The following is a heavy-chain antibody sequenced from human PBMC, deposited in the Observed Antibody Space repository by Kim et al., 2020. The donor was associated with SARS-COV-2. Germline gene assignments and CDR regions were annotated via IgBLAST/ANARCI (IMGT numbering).Heavy chain of an antibody. CDR3: TRGQRTRFDS. CDR1: GFTFSNYY. D-gene: IGHD6-25*01. Sequence: GGSLRLSCAASGFTFSNYYMSFVRQAPGKGLEWVSSITAGGSAVYYADSVRGRFTISRDNPKNSLYLQMNSLRAEDTAVYYCTRGQRTRFDSWGQGALVTVSS. CDR2: ITAGGSAV. J-gene: IGHJ4*02. V-gene: IGHV3-11*01.